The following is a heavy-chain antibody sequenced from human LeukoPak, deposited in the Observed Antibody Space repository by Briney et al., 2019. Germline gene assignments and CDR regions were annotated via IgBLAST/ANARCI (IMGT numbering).Heavy chain of an antibody. J-gene: IGHJ4*02. V-gene: IGHV3-30*02. CDR3: ARGELGYCTNGVCFPFDY. D-gene: IGHD2-8*01. Sequence: GGSLRLSCAASGFIFSTYGMHWVRQAPGKGLEWVAFIRYDGNNNYYADSVKGRFTISRDNSKNTMYLQMNSLRAEDTAVYYCARGELGYCTNGVCFPFDYWGQGTLVTVSS. CDR2: IRYDGNNN. CDR1: GFIFSTYG.